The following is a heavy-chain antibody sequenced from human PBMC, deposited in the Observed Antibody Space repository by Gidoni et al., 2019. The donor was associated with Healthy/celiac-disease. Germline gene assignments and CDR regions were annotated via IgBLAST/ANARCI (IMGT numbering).Heavy chain of an antibody. CDR1: AYTLTELS. J-gene: IGHJ2*01. V-gene: IGHV1-24*01. CDR2: FDPEDGET. Sequence: QVQLVLSGAEVQKPGASVKVSCKVSAYTLTELSMHWVRQDPGKGLEWMGGFDPEDGETIYAQKVQGRVTMTEDTSTDTAYMELSSLRSEDTAVYYCATALVVTYWYFDLWGRGTLVTVSS. D-gene: IGHD3-22*01. CDR3: ATALVVTYWYFDL.